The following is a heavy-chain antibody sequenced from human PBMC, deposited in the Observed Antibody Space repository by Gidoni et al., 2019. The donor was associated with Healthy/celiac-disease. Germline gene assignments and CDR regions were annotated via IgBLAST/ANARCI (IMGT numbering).Heavy chain of an antibody. J-gene: IGHJ4*02. CDR2: ISGSSSYI. V-gene: IGHV3-21*01. D-gene: IGHD6-19*01. Sequence: EVQLVESGGGLVKPGGSLRLSCAASGFTFNSYSMNWFRQAPGKGLEWVSSISGSSSYIYYADSVKGRFTISRDNAKNSLYLQMNSLRAEDTAVYYCAREWLALDYWGQGTLVTVSS. CDR1: GFTFNSYS. CDR3: AREWLALDY.